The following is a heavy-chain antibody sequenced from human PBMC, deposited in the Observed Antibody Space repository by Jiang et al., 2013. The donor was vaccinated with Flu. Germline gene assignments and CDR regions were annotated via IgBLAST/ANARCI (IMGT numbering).Heavy chain of an antibody. D-gene: IGHD5-18*01. Sequence: SGAEVKKPGSSVKVSCKASGGTFSSYAISWVRQAPGQGLEWMGRIIPILGIANYAQKFQGRVTITADKSTSTAYMELSSLRSEDTAVYYCARDPMGDTAMVRLVDYWGQGTLVTVSS. V-gene: IGHV1-69*04. CDR3: ARDPMGDTAMVRLVDY. J-gene: IGHJ4*02. CDR1: GGTFSSYA. CDR2: IIPILGIA.